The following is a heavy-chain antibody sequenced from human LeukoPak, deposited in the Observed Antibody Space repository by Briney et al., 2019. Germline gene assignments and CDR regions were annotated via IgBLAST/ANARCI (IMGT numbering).Heavy chain of an antibody. D-gene: IGHD4-17*01. J-gene: IGHJ4*02. CDR3: ARVNTVTLFDY. CDR1: GYTITSYY. CDR2: INPSGGST. Sequence: ASVKVSCKASGYTITSYYMHWVRQAPGQGLEWMGIINPSGGSTSYAQKFQGRVTMTRDTSTSTVYMELSSLRSEDTAVYYCARVNTVTLFDYWGQGTLVTVSS. V-gene: IGHV1-46*01.